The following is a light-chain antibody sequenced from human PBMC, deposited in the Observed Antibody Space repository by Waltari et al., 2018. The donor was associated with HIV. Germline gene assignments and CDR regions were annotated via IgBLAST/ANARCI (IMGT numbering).Light chain of an antibody. Sequence: QSVLTQPPSASGTPGQRVTISCSGSSSNIGSNYVYWYQQLPGTAPKLLTYRNNQRPSGVPARFSGSKSGTSASLAISGLRSEDETNYYCAAWDDSLSGLVFGGGTKLTVL. V-gene: IGLV1-47*01. CDR1: SSNIGSNY. J-gene: IGLJ3*02. CDR2: RNN. CDR3: AAWDDSLSGLV.